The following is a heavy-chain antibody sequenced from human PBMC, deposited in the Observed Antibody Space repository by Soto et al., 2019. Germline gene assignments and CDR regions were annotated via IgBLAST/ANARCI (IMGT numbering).Heavy chain of an antibody. Sequence: QVQLQESGPGLVKPSGTLSLTCSVTGASVSSHSWSWIRQSPGKGLEWIGYIHYSGGTNYTPSLRSRVTISVETSKNQLSLNLTSLTAPDTAVYYCARGGTSGSAVYKWFDPWGQGTLVTVSS. V-gene: IGHV4-59*02. CDR1: GASVSSHS. CDR2: IHYSGGT. J-gene: IGHJ5*02. CDR3: ARGGTSGSAVYKWFDP. D-gene: IGHD3-10*01.